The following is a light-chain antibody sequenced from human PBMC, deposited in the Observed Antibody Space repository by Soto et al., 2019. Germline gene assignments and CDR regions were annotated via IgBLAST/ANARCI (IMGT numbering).Light chain of an antibody. J-gene: IGKJ3*01. Sequence: EIVLTQSPGTLSLSPGERATLSCRASQSVSSSYLAWYQQKPGQAPMLLIYGASSRATGIPDRFSGSGSGTDFTLTISRLEPEDFASYYCQQHDSSPLTFGPGTKVDIK. CDR3: QQHDSSPLT. V-gene: IGKV3-20*01. CDR2: GAS. CDR1: QSVSSSY.